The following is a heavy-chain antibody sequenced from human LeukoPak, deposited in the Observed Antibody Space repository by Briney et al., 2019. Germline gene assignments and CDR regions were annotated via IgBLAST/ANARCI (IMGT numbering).Heavy chain of an antibody. Sequence: PGRSLRLSCAASGFTFSSYGMHWVRQAPGKGLEWVAVISYDGSNKYYADSVRGRFTISRDNSKNTLYLQMNNLRAEDTAVYYCAKALQIYYDSSGSDLDYWGQGTLVTVSS. J-gene: IGHJ4*02. V-gene: IGHV3-30*18. CDR1: GFTFSSYG. CDR3: AKALQIYYDSSGSDLDY. D-gene: IGHD3-22*01. CDR2: ISYDGSNK.